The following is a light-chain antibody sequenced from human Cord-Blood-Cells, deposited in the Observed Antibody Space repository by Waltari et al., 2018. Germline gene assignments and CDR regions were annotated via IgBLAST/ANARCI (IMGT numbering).Light chain of an antibody. Sequence: QSALTQPASVSGSPGQSLTISCTGTSSDVGGYNYVSWYLQHPGKAPKLMIYDVSNRPSGVSNRVSGSKSGNTDSLTISGVQAEDEADYYCSSYTSSSTYVVFGGGTKLTVL. CDR2: DVS. J-gene: IGLJ2*01. CDR3: SSYTSSSTYVV. CDR1: SSDVGGYNY. V-gene: IGLV2-14*03.